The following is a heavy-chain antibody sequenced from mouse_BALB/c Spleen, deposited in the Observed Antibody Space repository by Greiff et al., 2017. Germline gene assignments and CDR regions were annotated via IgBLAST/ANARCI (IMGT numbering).Heavy chain of an antibody. CDR3: TRNHYDYRFDD. CDR2: IDPSDSYT. CDR1: GYTFTSYW. D-gene: IGHD2-4*01. V-gene: IGHV1S127*01. J-gene: IGHJ2*01. Sequence: QVQLQQPGAELVKPGASVKMSCKASGYTFTSYWMHWVKQRPGQGLEWIGVIDPSDSYTSYNQKFKGKATLTVDTSSSTAYMQLSSLTSEDSAVYYCTRNHYDYRFDDWGQGTTLTVSS.